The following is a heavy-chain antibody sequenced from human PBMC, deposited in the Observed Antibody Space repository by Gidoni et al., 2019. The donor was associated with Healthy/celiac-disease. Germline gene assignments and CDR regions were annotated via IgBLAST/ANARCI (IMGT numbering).Heavy chain of an antibody. Sequence: QVQLVQSGAEVKKPGASVKVSCKASGYTFTSHYMHWVRQAPGQGLEWMGIINPSGGSTSYAQKFQGRVTMTRDTSTSTVYMELSSLRSEDTAVYYCARGSYYYDSSGYRTFDYWGQGTLVTVSS. CDR3: ARGSYYYDSSGYRTFDY. CDR2: INPSGGST. D-gene: IGHD3-22*01. V-gene: IGHV1-46*01. J-gene: IGHJ4*02. CDR1: GYTFTSHY.